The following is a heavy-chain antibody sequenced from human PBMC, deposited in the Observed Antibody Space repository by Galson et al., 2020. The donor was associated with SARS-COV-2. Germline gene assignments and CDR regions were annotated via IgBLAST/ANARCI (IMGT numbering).Heavy chain of an antibody. D-gene: IGHD2-15*01. CDR1: GFTFSSYG. CDR3: AKAGGGGYCSGGSCYSAYFDY. Sequence: GESLKISCAASGFTFSSYGMHWVRQAPGKGLEWVAVISYDGSNKYYAASVKGRFTISRDNSKNTLYLQMNSLRAEDTAVYYCAKAGGGGYCSGGSCYSAYFDYWGQGTLVTVSS. J-gene: IGHJ4*02. V-gene: IGHV3-30*18. CDR2: ISYDGSNK.